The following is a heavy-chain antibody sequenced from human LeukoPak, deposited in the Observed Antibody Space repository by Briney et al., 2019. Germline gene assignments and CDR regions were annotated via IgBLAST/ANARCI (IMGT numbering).Heavy chain of an antibody. Sequence: ASETLSLTCTVSGGFISSSGYYWGWIRQPPGRGLEWIGYIYYSGSTYYNPSLKSRVTISVDTSKNQFSLRLSSVTAADTAVYYCARVDLRPIDFDYWGQGTLVTVSS. J-gene: IGHJ4*02. D-gene: IGHD4-17*01. V-gene: IGHV4-39*01. CDR3: ARVDLRPIDFDY. CDR2: IYYSGST. CDR1: GGFISSSGYY.